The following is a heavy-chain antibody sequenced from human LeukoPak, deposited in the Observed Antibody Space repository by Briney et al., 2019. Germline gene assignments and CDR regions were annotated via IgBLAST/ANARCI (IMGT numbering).Heavy chain of an antibody. D-gene: IGHD1-1*01. CDR2: ISYDGSKK. CDR1: GFTFTSYS. CDR3: SRDQLLG. Sequence: GESLRLSCAVSGFTFTSYSTLWVRHPPAKGLELVPVISYDGSKKYYADSVKRRLTISRDNSNNKLYLQMKSPMPAATATFYCSRDQLLGWGQGSQVAVS. J-gene: IGHJ4*02. V-gene: IGHV3-30*04.